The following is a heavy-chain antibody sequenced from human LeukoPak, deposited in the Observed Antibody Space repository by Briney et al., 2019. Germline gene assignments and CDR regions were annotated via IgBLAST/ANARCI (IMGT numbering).Heavy chain of an antibody. CDR1: VYTFTSYD. J-gene: IGHJ3*02. CDR3: APQRSYGAFDI. CDR2: MNPNSNNT. D-gene: IGHD1-26*01. Sequence: ASVKVSCKPSVYTFTSYDINWVRQATGQGLEWMGWMNPNSNNTVYAQKFQGRVTMTRNTSIRTAYMELSSLRSEDTAVYYCAPQRSYGAFDIWGQGTMVTVSS. V-gene: IGHV1-8*01.